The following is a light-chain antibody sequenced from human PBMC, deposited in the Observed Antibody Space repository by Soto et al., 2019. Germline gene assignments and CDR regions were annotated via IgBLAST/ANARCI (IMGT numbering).Light chain of an antibody. CDR2: KAS. J-gene: IGKJ1*01. CDR3: QQSYSTPGT. CDR1: QSISSY. Sequence: DIQMTQAPSSLSASVGDRVTITCRASQSISSYLNWYQQKPGKAPKLLIYKASTLKSGVPSRFSGSGSGTEFTLTISSLQPEDFATYYCQQSYSTPGTFGQGTKVDIK. V-gene: IGKV1-39*01.